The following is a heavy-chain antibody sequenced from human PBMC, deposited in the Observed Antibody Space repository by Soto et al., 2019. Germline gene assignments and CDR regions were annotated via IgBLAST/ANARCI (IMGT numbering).Heavy chain of an antibody. V-gene: IGHV3-53*01. Sequence: GGSLRLSCAASGFTVSSNYMSWVRQAPGKGLEWVSVIYSGGSTYYADSVKGRFTISRDNSKNTLYLQMNSLRAEDTAVYYCATDLNSSGYYYDFWGQGTLVTVSS. CDR2: IYSGGST. CDR3: ATDLNSSGYYYDF. D-gene: IGHD3-22*01. J-gene: IGHJ4*02. CDR1: GFTVSSNY.